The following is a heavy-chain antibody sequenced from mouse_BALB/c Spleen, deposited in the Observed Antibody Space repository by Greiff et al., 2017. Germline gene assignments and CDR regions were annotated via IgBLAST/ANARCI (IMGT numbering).Heavy chain of an antibody. D-gene: IGHD2-1*01. CDR1: GFSLTGYG. V-gene: IGHV2-6-7*01. CDR3: AIYSDWYFDD. CDR2: IWGDGST. Sequence: VKLMESGPGLVAPSQSLSITCTVSGFSLTGYGVNWVRRPPGKGLEWLGMIWGDGSTDYNSALKSRLSISKDNSKSQVLLKMNSLQTDDTARYYCAIYSDWYFDDWGAGTTVTVSS. J-gene: IGHJ1*01.